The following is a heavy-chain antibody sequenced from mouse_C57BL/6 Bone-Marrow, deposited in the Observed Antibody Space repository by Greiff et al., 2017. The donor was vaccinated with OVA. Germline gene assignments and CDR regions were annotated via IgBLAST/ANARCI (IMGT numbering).Heavy chain of an antibody. J-gene: IGHJ1*03. CDR1: GYAFSSSW. V-gene: IGHV1-82*01. D-gene: IGHD1-1*01. Sequence: LQESGPELVKPGASVKISCKASGYAFSSSWMNWVKQRPGKGLEWIGRIYPGAGDTNYNGKFKGKATLTADKSSSTAYMQLSSLTSEDSAVYFCARLGGSRGPYFDVWGTGTTVTVSS. CDR3: ARLGGSRGPYFDV. CDR2: IYPGAGDT.